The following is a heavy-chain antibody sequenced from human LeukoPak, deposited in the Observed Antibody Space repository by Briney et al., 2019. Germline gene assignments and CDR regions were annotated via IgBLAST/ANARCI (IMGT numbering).Heavy chain of an antibody. CDR2: ISAYNGNT. J-gene: IGHJ6*03. D-gene: IGHD2-15*01. V-gene: IGHV1-18*01. CDR1: GYTFTSYG. Sequence: ASVKVSCKASGYTFTSYGISWVRQAPGQGLEWMGWISAYNGNTNYAQKLQGRVTMTKDTSTSTAYMELRSLRSDDTAVYYCARDVPDIVVVVAATPDYYYYYMDVWGKGTTVTVSS. CDR3: ARDVPDIVVVVAATPDYYYYYMDV.